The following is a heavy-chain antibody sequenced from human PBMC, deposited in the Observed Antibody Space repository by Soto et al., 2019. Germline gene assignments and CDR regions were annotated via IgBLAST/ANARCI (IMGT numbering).Heavy chain of an antibody. Sequence: ASVKVSCKASGYTFTSYGISWVRQAPGQGLEWMGWISAYNGNTNYAQKLQGRVTMTTDTSTSTAYMELRSLRSDDTAVYYCAIHCSGGSCYPNWFDPWGQGTLVTVSS. J-gene: IGHJ5*02. CDR1: GYTFTSYG. V-gene: IGHV1-18*01. D-gene: IGHD2-15*01. CDR3: AIHCSGGSCYPNWFDP. CDR2: ISAYNGNT.